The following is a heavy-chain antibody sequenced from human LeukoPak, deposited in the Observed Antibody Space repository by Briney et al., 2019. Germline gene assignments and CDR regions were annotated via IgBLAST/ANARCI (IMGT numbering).Heavy chain of an antibody. CDR1: GVSISSGGYY. Sequence: SETLSLTCTVSGVSISSGGYYWSWIRQHPGKGLEWIGYIYYSGSTYYNPSLKSRVTISVDTSKNQFSLKLSSVTAADTAVYYCARWCSSTSCYPSDAFDIWGQGTMVTVSS. V-gene: IGHV4-31*03. CDR3: ARWCSSTSCYPSDAFDI. J-gene: IGHJ3*02. CDR2: IYYSGST. D-gene: IGHD2-2*01.